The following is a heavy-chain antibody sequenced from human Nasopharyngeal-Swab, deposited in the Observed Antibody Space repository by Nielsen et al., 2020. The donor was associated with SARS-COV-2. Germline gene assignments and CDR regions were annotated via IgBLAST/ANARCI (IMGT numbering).Heavy chain of an antibody. D-gene: IGHD3-10*01. CDR3: ARNRFGELSRVGEGFYYYYYMDV. Sequence: SVKVSCKASGGTFSSYAISWVRQAPGQGLEWKGGIIPIFGTANYAQKFQGRVTITADKSTSTAYMELSSLRSEDTAVYYCARNRFGELSRVGEGFYYYYYMDVWGKGTTVTVSS. J-gene: IGHJ6*03. CDR1: GGTFSSYA. V-gene: IGHV1-69*06. CDR2: IIPIFGTA.